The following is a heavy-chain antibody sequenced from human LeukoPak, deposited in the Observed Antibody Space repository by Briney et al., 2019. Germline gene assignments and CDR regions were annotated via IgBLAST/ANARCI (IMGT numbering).Heavy chain of an antibody. J-gene: IGHJ4*02. CDR3: ARGPITTRSHFDY. CDR2: IIPIFATA. CDR1: GGTFSSYA. D-gene: IGHD3-22*01. Sequence: ASVKVSCKASGGTFSSYAISWVRQAPGQGLEWMGGIIPIFATANYAQKFQGRVTITADESTSTAYMELSSLRSEDTAVYYCARGPITTRSHFDYWCQGTLVTVSS. V-gene: IGHV1-69*13.